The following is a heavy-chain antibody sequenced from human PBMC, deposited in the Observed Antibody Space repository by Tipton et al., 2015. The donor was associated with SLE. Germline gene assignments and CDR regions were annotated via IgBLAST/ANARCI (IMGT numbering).Heavy chain of an antibody. V-gene: IGHV4-31*03. J-gene: IGHJ4*02. D-gene: IGHD1-26*01. CDR2: IYYSGST. CDR3: ARDTSPGSYFDY. CDR1: GGSISSGGYY. Sequence: TLSLTCTVSGGSISSGGYYWSWIRQHPGKGLEWIGYIYYSGSTYYNPSLKSRVTISVDTSKNQFSLKLISVTAADTAVYYCARDTSPGSYFDYWGQGTLVTVSS.